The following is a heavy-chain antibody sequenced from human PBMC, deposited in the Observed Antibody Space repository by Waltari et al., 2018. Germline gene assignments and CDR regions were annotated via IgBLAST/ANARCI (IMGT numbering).Heavy chain of an antibody. D-gene: IGHD6-19*01. CDR2: IWFDGTKE. CDR1: AFSFSAYG. J-gene: IGHJ5*02. V-gene: IGHV3-33*01. Sequence: QVQFVESGGGVVQPGRSLRLSCIGSAFSFSAYGMHWVRQAPGKGLVWVALIWFDGTKEYYADSVKGRFRISRDNSNNMVFLQMDNLRAEDTAVYYCATTYSSGWYHQFDPRGQGTRVTVSS. CDR3: ATTYSSGWYHQFDP.